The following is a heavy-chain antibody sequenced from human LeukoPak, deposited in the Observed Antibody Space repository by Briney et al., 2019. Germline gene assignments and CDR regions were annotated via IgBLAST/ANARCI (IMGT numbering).Heavy chain of an antibody. CDR2: IRYDGSNK. CDR3: AKDRGGIIPDNRFDY. J-gene: IGHJ4*02. CDR1: GFTFSSYG. D-gene: IGHD3-10*01. Sequence: PGGSLRLSCAASGFTFSSYGMHWVRQAPGKGLEWVAFIRYDGSNKYYADSVKGRFTISRDNSKNTLYLQMNSLRAEDTAVYYCAKDRGGIIPDNRFDYWGQGTLVTVSS. V-gene: IGHV3-30*02.